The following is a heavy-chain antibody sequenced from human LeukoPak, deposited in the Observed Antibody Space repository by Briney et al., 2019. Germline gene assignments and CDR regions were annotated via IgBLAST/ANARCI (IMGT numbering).Heavy chain of an antibody. V-gene: IGHV1-69*01. CDR1: GGTFSSYA. CDR2: IIPIFGTA. J-gene: IGHJ5*02. CDR3: AREGPGVRGVITFNWFDP. D-gene: IGHD3-10*01. Sequence: ASVKVSCKASGGTFSSYAISWVRQAPGQGLEWMGGIIPIFGTANYAQKFQGRVTITADESTSTAYMELSSLRSEDTAVYYCAREGPGVRGVITFNWFDPWGQGTLVTVSS.